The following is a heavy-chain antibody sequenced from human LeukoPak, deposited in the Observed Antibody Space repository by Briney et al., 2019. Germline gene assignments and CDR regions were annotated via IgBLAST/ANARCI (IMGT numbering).Heavy chain of an antibody. V-gene: IGHV3-30*18. CDR2: MSYDGSNK. J-gene: IGHJ4*02. Sequence: GGSLRLSCAASGFTFSSYGMHWVRQAPGKGLEWVAVMSYDGSNKYYADSVKGRLTISRDNSKNTLYLQMNSLRTEDTAVYYCAKDLYYRSTSPGYWGQGTLVTVSS. CDR3: AKDLYYRSTSPGY. D-gene: IGHD2-2*01. CDR1: GFTFSSYG.